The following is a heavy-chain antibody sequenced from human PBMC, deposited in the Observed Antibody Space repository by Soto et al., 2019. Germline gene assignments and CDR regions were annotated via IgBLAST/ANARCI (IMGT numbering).Heavy chain of an antibody. D-gene: IGHD2-15*01. J-gene: IGHJ4*02. Sequence: ASVKVSCKASGYTFTSYGISWVRQAPGQGLEWMGWISAYNGNTNYAQKLQGRVTMTTDTSTSTAYMELRSLRSDDTAMYYCARDGMDIVVVVAATPHSIGDYWGQGTLVTVSS. CDR3: ARDGMDIVVVVAATPHSIGDY. V-gene: IGHV1-18*01. CDR1: GYTFTSYG. CDR2: ISAYNGNT.